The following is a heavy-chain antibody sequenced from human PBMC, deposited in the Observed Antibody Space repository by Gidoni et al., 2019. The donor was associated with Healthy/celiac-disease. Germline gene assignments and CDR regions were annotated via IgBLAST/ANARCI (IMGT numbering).Heavy chain of an antibody. CDR3: AKHYILTGNYFDY. V-gene: IGHV3-23*01. Sequence: EVQLLVSGGGLPQPGGSLRLSCPDYGSTFSSYAMSGVRQAPGKGLEWVSAISGSGGSTYYADSVKGRFTSSRDNSKNTLYLQMNSLRAEDTAVYYCAKHYILTGNYFDYWGQGTLVTVSS. D-gene: IGHD3-9*01. CDR1: GSTFSSYA. CDR2: ISGSGGST. J-gene: IGHJ4*02.